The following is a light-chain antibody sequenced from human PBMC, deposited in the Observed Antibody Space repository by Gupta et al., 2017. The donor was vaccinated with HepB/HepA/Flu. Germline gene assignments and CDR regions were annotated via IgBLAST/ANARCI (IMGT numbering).Light chain of an antibody. V-gene: IGKV3-15*01. CDR1: KSVSSN. CDR2: GAS. J-gene: IGKJ4*01. CDR3: QQYNNWTPLT. Sequence: EIVPPQSPAPLSVSQGERATFPCRASKSVSSNFAWYQQKPGQAPRLLIYGASSTATGIPARFSGSGSGTEFTLTTSSRQSEEVAVYYCQQYNNWTPLTFGGGTKVEIK.